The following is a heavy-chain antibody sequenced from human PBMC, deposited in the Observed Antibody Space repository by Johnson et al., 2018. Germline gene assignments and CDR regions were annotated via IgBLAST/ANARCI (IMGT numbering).Heavy chain of an antibody. CDR2: IYYSGST. Sequence: QVKLQESGPGLVKPSETLSLTCTVFGASITGYYWTWIRQPPGKGLEWIGYIYYSGSTNYNPSLKSRVTISVGTSKNQFSLNLTPVTAADTAVYYCARGQWERNAFDIWDQGTKVTVSS. CDR3: ARGQWERNAFDI. CDR1: GASITGYY. V-gene: IGHV4-59*01. D-gene: IGHD1-26*01. J-gene: IGHJ3*02.